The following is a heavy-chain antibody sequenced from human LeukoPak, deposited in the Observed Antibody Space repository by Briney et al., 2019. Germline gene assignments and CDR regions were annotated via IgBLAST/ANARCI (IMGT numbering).Heavy chain of an antibody. J-gene: IGHJ4*02. Sequence: ASVKVSCKASGYTFTGYYMHWVRQAPGQGLEWMGRIIPILGIANYAQKFQGRVTITADKSTSTAYMELSSLRSEDTAVYYCARDSYYDSSGYYDYWGQGTLVTVSS. CDR2: IIPILGIA. CDR1: GYTFTGYY. CDR3: ARDSYYDSSGYYDY. V-gene: IGHV1-69*04. D-gene: IGHD3-22*01.